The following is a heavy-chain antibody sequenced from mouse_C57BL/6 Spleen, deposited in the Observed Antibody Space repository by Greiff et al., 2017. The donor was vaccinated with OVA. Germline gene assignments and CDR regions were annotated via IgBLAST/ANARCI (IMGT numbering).Heavy chain of an antibody. CDR3: AREDYYYGSSSWFAY. CDR1: GYSFTGYY. Sequence: VQLQQSGPELVKPGASVKISCKASGYSFTGYYMNWVKQSPEKSLEWIGEINPSTGGTTYNQKFKAKATLTVDKSSSTAYMQLKSLTSEDSAVYYCAREDYYYGSSSWFAYWGQGTLVTVSA. J-gene: IGHJ3*01. D-gene: IGHD1-1*01. V-gene: IGHV1-42*01. CDR2: INPSTGGT.